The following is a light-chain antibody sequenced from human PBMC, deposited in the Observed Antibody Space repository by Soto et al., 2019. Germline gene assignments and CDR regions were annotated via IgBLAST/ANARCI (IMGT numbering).Light chain of an antibody. CDR2: ENN. CDR3: GTWDTSLRLGV. V-gene: IGLV1-51*02. Sequence: QSVLTQPPSVSAAPGQKVTISCSGSRSNIGNNYVSWYQQLPGTAPKLLIYENNKRPSGIPDRFSGSKSGTSATLGITGLQTGDEADYYCGTWDTSLRLGVFGGGTKLTVL. J-gene: IGLJ3*02. CDR1: RSNIGNNY.